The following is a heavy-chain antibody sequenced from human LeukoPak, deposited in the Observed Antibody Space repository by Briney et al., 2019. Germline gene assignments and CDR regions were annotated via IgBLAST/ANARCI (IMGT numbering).Heavy chain of an antibody. Sequence: ASVKVSCKASGYTFTSYDINWVRQATGQGLEWMGWMNPNSGNTGYAQKFQGRVTMTRNTSISTAYMELSSLRSEDTAVYYCARGLTGIAAAGIWKAFDIWGQGTMVTVSS. CDR2: MNPNSGNT. CDR1: GYTFTSYD. CDR3: ARGLTGIAAAGIWKAFDI. J-gene: IGHJ3*02. D-gene: IGHD6-13*01. V-gene: IGHV1-8*01.